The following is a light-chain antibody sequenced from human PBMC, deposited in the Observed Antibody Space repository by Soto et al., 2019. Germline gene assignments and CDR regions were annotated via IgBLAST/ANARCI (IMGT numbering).Light chain of an antibody. CDR3: QQYST. CDR1: QSVSSSY. J-gene: IGKJ5*01. CDR2: GAS. V-gene: IGKV3-20*01. Sequence: EIVLTQSPGTLSLSPGERATFSCRASQSVSSSYLAWYQQKPGQAPRLLIYGASSRATGIPDRFSGSGSGTDFTLTISRLEPEDFAVYYCQQYSTFGQGTRLEIK.